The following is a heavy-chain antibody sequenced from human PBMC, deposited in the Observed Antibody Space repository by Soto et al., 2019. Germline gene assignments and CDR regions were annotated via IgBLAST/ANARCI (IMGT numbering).Heavy chain of an antibody. Sequence: EVQLVESGGGLVQPGGSLRLSCAASGFTFSSYAMHWVRQAPGKGLEYVSAISSNGGSTYYANSVKGRFTISRDNSKNTLYLPMGSLRAEDMAVYYCARAGYSYAFDYWGQGTLVTVSS. CDR2: ISSNGGST. V-gene: IGHV3-64*01. CDR3: ARAGYSYAFDY. CDR1: GFTFSSYA. J-gene: IGHJ4*02. D-gene: IGHD5-18*01.